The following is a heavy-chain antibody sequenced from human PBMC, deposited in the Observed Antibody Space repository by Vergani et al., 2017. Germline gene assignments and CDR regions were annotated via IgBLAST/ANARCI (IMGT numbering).Heavy chain of an antibody. D-gene: IGHD3-22*01. J-gene: IGHJ4*02. Sequence: QVQLVQSGAEGKKPGSSVKVSCKASGGPFSSYAISWVRQAPGQGLEWMGGIIPIFGIANYAQKFQGRVTITADKSTSTAYMELSSLRSEDTAVYYCAGVLYYYDSSGAPFDYWGQGTVVTVSS. CDR2: IIPIFGIA. V-gene: IGHV1-69*17. CDR3: AGVLYYYDSSGAPFDY. CDR1: GGPFSSYA.